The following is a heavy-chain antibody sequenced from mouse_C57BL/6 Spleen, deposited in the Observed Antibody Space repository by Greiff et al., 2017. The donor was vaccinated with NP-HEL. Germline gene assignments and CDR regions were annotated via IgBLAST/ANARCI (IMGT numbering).Heavy chain of an antibody. CDR2: INYDGSST. V-gene: IGHV5-16*01. J-gene: IGHJ1*03. CDR1: GFTFSDYY. Sequence: EVQLVESEGGLVQPGSSMKLSCTASGFTFSDYYMAWVRQVPEKGLEWVANINYDGSSTYYLDSLKSRFIISRDNAKNILYLQMSSLKSEDTATYYCARGEGNYDWYFDVWGTGTTVTVSS. CDR3: ARGEGNYDWYFDV. D-gene: IGHD2-1*01.